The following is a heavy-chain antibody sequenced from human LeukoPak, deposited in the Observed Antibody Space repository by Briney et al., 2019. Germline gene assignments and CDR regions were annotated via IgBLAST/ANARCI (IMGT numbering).Heavy chain of an antibody. CDR1: GFTFSNYW. CDR3: ARDNGVVHGVYYMDV. Sequence: PGGSLRLSCAASGFTFSNYWMTWVRQAPGKGLEWVADIKQDGSETLYVKSVRGRFTISRDNAKMSLFLQMNSLRAEDTAVYYCARDNGVVHGVYYMDVWGKGTTVTVS. J-gene: IGHJ6*03. CDR2: IKQDGSET. V-gene: IGHV3-7*01. D-gene: IGHD3-3*01.